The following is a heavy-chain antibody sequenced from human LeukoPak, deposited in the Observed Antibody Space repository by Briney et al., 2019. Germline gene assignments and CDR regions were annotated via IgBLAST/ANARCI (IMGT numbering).Heavy chain of an antibody. D-gene: IGHD6-19*01. CDR3: ARQYSSGSGG. Sequence: GGSLRLSCAASGFTFSNYAMNWVRQAPGKGLECVSSITSSSGSMYYADSAKGRFTISRDNAKNSLYLQMNSLRAEDTAVYYCARQYSSGSGGWGQGTLVTVSS. J-gene: IGHJ4*02. CDR2: ITSSSGSM. V-gene: IGHV3-21*01. CDR1: GFTFSNYA.